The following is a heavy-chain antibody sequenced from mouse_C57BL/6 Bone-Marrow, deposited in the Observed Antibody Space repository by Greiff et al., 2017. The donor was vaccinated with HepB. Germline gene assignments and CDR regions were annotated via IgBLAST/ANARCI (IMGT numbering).Heavy chain of an antibody. D-gene: IGHD1-1*01. V-gene: IGHV1-64*01. CDR2: IHPNSGST. Sequence: VQLQQPGAELVKPGASVKLSCKASGYTFTSYWMHWVKQRPGQGLEWIGMIHPNSGSTNYNEKFKSKATLTVDKSSSTAYMQLSSLTSEDSAVYYCARVGTTVVARYFDVWGTGTTVTVSS. CDR3: ARVGTTVVARYFDV. J-gene: IGHJ1*03. CDR1: GYTFTSYW.